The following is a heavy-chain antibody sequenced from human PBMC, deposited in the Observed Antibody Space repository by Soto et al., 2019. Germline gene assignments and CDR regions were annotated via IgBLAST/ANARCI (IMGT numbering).Heavy chain of an antibody. CDR1: GFTFSSYS. CDR2: ISSSSSTI. Sequence: EVQLVESGGGLVQPGGSLRLSCAASGFTFSSYSMNWVRQAPGKGLEWVSYISSSSSTIYYADSVKGRFTISRDNAKNSLYLKMNSLRDEDTAVYYCARGDDFWSGYAAHNISYYYGMDVWGQGTTVTVSS. V-gene: IGHV3-48*02. D-gene: IGHD3-3*01. CDR3: ARGDDFWSGYAAHNISYYYGMDV. J-gene: IGHJ6*02.